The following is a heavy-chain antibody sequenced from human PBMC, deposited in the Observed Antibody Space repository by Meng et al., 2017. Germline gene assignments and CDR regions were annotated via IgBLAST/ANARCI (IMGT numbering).Heavy chain of an antibody. V-gene: IGHV1-69*06. Sequence: VQPGPSGGWGKKPGASVKVSSKGSGGPFSSYAISWVRQAPGQGLEWMGGIIPIFGTANYAQKFQGRVTITADKSTSTAYMELSSLRSEDTAVYYCHSGWYQAGDDYWGQGTLVTVSS. J-gene: IGHJ4*02. CDR3: HSGWYQAGDDY. D-gene: IGHD6-19*01. CDR1: GGPFSSYA. CDR2: IIPIFGTA.